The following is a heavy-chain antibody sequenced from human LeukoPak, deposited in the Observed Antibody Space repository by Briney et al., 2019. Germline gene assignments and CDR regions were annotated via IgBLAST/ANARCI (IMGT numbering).Heavy chain of an antibody. Sequence: PSETLSLTCTVSGGSISSYYWNWIRQPPGKGLEGIGNIYYSGSTNYNPSLKRRVTISVDTSKNQFSLKLSSVTAADTAVYYCARDGGDWFDPWGQGTLVTVSS. CDR2: IYYSGST. D-gene: IGHD2-21*01. CDR1: GGSISSYY. J-gene: IGHJ5*02. V-gene: IGHV4-59*01. CDR3: ARDGGDWFDP.